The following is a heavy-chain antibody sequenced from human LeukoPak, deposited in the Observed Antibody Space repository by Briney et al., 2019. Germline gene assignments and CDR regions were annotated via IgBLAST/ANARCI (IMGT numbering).Heavy chain of an antibody. V-gene: IGHV1-2*06. Sequence: ASVNVSCKASGYTLSDYYTHWVRQAPGQGLEWVGQIRPSTDDTKYEQKFQGRVTMTRDTSINTAYMELSSLKSDDTAVYYCAREPAYRGFDPWGQGTLVTVSS. CDR2: IRPSTDDT. CDR1: GYTLSDYY. CDR3: AREPAYRGFDP. J-gene: IGHJ5*02. D-gene: IGHD3-16*02.